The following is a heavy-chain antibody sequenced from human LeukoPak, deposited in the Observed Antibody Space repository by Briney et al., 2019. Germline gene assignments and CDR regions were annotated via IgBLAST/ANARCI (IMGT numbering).Heavy chain of an antibody. Sequence: GGSLRLSCAASGFIFSDFAMHWVRQAPGKGLEWLAGTSDDGTKTYYAQSVKGRFTISRDNSKNMLFLQMNSLRSEDTAIYYCARRDNFEYWGQGTPVTVSS. CDR2: TSDDGTKT. J-gene: IGHJ4*02. D-gene: IGHD3-9*01. V-gene: IGHV3-30-3*01. CDR1: GFIFSDFA. CDR3: ARRDNFEY.